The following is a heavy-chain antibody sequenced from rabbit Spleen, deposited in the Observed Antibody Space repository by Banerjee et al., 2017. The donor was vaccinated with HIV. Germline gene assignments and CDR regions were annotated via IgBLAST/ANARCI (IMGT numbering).Heavy chain of an antibody. V-gene: IGHV1S45*01. Sequence: QEQLVESGGGLVKPEGSLTLTCTASGFSFSSSHYMCWVRQAPGKGLEWIACIYADGSGTTYYASWAKGRFTISKTSSTTVTLQMTSLTAADTATYFCARLGHADYPYAYGLKLWGPGTLVTVS. CDR3: ARLGHADYPYAYGLKL. D-gene: IGHD6-1*01. J-gene: IGHJ4*01. CDR2: IYADGSGTT. CDR1: GFSFSSSHY.